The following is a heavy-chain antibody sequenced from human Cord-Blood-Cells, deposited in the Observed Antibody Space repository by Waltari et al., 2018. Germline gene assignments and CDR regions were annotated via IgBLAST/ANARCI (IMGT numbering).Heavy chain of an antibody. CDR2: IYTSGST. Sequence: QVQLQESGPGLVKPSETLSLTCTVPGGSISSYSSRWIRPPAGKGLEWIGRIYTSGSTNYTPSLKRRVTMSVDTSKNQFSLKLSSVTAADTAVYYCASGRNRSSWDFDYWGQGTLVTVSS. J-gene: IGHJ4*02. D-gene: IGHD6-6*01. CDR3: ASGRNRSSWDFDY. V-gene: IGHV4-4*07. CDR1: GGSISSYS.